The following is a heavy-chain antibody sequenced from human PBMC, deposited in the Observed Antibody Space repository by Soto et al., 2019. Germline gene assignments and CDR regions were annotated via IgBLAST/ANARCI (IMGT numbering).Heavy chain of an antibody. CDR2: ISGSGGST. V-gene: IGHV3-23*01. J-gene: IGHJ4*02. Sequence: GGSLRLSCAASGFTFSSYAMSWVRQAPGKGLEWVSAISGSGGSTYYADSVKGRFTISRDNSKSTLYLQMNSLRAEDTAVYYCAKCRHSGYVCSDFDYWGQGTLVTVSS. CDR1: GFTFSSYA. CDR3: AKCRHSGYVCSDFDY. D-gene: IGHD5-12*01.